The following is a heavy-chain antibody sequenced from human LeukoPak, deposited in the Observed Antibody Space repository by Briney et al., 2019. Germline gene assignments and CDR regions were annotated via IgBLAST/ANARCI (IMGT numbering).Heavy chain of an antibody. CDR2: LSYDDGSNK. V-gene: IGHV3-30*18. CDR3: AKALTEYTSYYYYGMDV. D-gene: IGHD1-14*01. J-gene: IGHJ6*02. Sequence: LPGRSLRLSCAASGFTFNTYGMNGVRQAPGKGVEWVAVLSYDDGSNKYYADSVKGRFTISRDHPKNTLYLQMNSLRAEDTAVYYCAKALTEYTSYYYYGMDVWGQGTTVTVSS. CDR1: GFTFNTYG.